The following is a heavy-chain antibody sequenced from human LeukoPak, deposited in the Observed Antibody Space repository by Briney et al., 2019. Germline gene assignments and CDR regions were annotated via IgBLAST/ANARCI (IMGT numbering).Heavy chain of an antibody. J-gene: IGHJ4*02. V-gene: IGHV4-4*07. CDR1: GGSMSNYF. CDR2: SYSSGST. D-gene: IGHD6-6*01. Sequence: SETLSLPCTVSGGSMSNYFWRWIRQPARKALEWIGRSYSSGSTDYNPSLKSRVTMSVDTSKNQFSLKLTSVTAADTAVYYCARYSSSSKFDYWGQGTLVTVSS. CDR3: ARYSSSSKFDY.